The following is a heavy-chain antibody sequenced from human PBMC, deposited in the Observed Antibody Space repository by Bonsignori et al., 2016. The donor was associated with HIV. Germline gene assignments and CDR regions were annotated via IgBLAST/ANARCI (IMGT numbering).Heavy chain of an antibody. D-gene: IGHD3-10*01. Sequence: GGSLRLSCQVSGYKFTNHWIGWVRQMPGKGLEWMGIIYPRDSEARYSPSFEGQVSISADMSVNTVHLQWSSLKASDSAMYFCARRVVASTSSGSWFDFWGQGTLVTVSS. J-gene: IGHJ4*02. CDR1: GYKFTNHW. CDR2: IYPRDSEA. CDR3: ARRVVASTSSGSWFDF. V-gene: IGHV5-51*01.